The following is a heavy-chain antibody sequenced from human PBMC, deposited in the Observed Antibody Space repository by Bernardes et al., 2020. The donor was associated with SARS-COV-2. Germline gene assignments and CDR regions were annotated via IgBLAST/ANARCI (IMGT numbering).Heavy chain of an antibody. V-gene: IGHV3-73*01. D-gene: IGHD4-17*01. J-gene: IGHJ4*02. CDR3: TGDYLY. Sequence: GGSLCLSCAASGFNFSGSAIQWVRQASGKGLEWIGRIRSKPKGYATTYAASLKGRFVISRDDSRNTAYLQIHSLKIDDTAVYYCTGDYLYWDQGTLVSVSS. CDR2: IRSKPKGYAT. CDR1: GFNFSGSA.